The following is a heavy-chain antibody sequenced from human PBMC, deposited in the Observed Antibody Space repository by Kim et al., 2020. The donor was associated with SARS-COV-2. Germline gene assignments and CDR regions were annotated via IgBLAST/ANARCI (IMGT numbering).Heavy chain of an antibody. D-gene: IGHD5-18*01. CDR2: IKSKTDGGTT. J-gene: IGHJ3*02. CDR1: GFTFSNAW. CDR3: TTDPRWIQLWFDAFDI. Sequence: GGSLRLSCAASGFTFSNAWMSWVRQAPGKGLEWVGRIKSKTDGGTTDYAAPVKGRFTISRDDSKNTLYLQMNSLKTEDTAVYYCTTDPRWIQLWFDAFDIWGQGTMVTVSS. V-gene: IGHV3-15*01.